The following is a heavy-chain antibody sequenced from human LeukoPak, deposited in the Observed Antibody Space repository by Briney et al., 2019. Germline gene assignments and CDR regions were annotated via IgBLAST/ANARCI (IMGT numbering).Heavy chain of an antibody. CDR3: TTDLVAVAHDY. J-gene: IGHJ4*02. CDR2: IKSKTDGGTT. CDR1: GFTFSNAW. Sequence: GGSLRLSCAASGFTFSNAWMSWVRQAPGKALEWVGRIKSKTDGGTTDYAAPVKGRFTISRDGSKNTLYLQMNSLKTEDTAVYYCTTDLVAVAHDYWGQGTLVTVSS. D-gene: IGHD6-19*01. V-gene: IGHV3-15*01.